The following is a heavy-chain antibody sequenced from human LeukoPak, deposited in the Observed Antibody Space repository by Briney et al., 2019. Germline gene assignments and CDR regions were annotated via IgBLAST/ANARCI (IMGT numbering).Heavy chain of an antibody. CDR3: ARHIAVAFDY. CDR2: INPNSGGT. J-gene: IGHJ4*02. V-gene: IGHV1-2*02. D-gene: IGHD6-19*01. CDR1: GYTFTGYY. Sequence: GASVKVSCKASGYTFTGYYIHWVRQAPGQGLEWMGWINPNSGGTNYAQKFQGRVTMTRDTSIGTAYMELSRLRSDDTAVYYCARHIAVAFDYWGQGTLVTVSS.